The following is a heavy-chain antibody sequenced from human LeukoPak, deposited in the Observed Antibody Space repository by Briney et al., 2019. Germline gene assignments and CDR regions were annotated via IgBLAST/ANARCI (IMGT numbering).Heavy chain of an antibody. V-gene: IGHV1-2*02. D-gene: IGHD3-10*01. CDR3: ARDHHMVRGVITIILNWFDP. J-gene: IGHJ5*02. CDR1: GYTFTGYY. Sequence: ASVKVSCKASGYTFTGYYMHWVRQAPGQGLEWMGWINPNSGGTNYAQKFQGRVTMTRDTSISTAYMELSRLRSDDTAVYYCARDHHMVRGVITIILNWFDPWGQGTLVTVSS. CDR2: INPNSGGT.